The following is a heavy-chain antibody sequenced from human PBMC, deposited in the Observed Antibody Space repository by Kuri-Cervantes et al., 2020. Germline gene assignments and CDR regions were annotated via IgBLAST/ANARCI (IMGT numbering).Heavy chain of an antibody. CDR3: AGGKIYCGSGSKQNWFDP. V-gene: IGHV4-4*07. CDR2: IYTSGST. Sequence: SETLCLTCTVSGCSISSYYWSWIRQPPGKGLEWIGRIYTSGSTNYNPSLKSRVTISVDTSKNQFSLKLSSVTAADTAVYYCAGGKIYCGSGSKQNWFDPWGQGTLVTVSS. CDR1: GCSISSYY. D-gene: IGHD3-10*01. J-gene: IGHJ5*02.